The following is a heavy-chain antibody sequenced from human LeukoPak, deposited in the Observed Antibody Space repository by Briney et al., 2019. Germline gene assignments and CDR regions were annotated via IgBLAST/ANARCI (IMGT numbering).Heavy chain of an antibody. V-gene: IGHV4-34*01. D-gene: IGHD6-19*01. CDR1: GGSFSGYY. Sequence: SETLSLTCAVYGGSFSGYYWSWIRQPPGKGLEWIGEINHSGSTNYNPSLKSRVTISVDTSKNQFSLKLSSVTAADTAVYYCASSSGRRAFDIWGQGTMVTVSS. CDR3: ASSSGRRAFDI. J-gene: IGHJ3*02. CDR2: INHSGST.